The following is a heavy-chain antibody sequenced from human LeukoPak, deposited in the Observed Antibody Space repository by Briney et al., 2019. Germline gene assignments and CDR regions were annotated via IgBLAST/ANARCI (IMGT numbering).Heavy chain of an antibody. CDR2: LYHSGST. Sequence: PSETLSLTCTVSGYSISSGYYWGWIRQPPGKGLEGIGSLYHSGSTYYNPSLKSRVTMSVDTSKNQFSLKLSSVTAADTAVYYCARDLWEWYSSSWYLFDPWGQGTLVTVSS. CDR1: GYSISSGYY. D-gene: IGHD6-13*01. J-gene: IGHJ5*02. CDR3: ARDLWEWYSSSWYLFDP. V-gene: IGHV4-38-2*02.